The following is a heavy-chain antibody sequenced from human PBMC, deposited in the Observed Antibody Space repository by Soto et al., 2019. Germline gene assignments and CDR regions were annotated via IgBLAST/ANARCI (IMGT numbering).Heavy chain of an antibody. CDR1: GYTFTSYY. J-gene: IGHJ6*03. D-gene: IGHD3-3*01. Sequence: ASVKVSCKASGYTFTSYYMHWVRHAPGQGLEWMGIINPSGGSTSYAQKFQGRVTMTRDTSTSTVYMELSSLRSEDTAVYYCAREFPRVHDFRRRRQHYMDVWGKGTTVTVSS. CDR3: AREFPRVHDFRRRRQHYMDV. V-gene: IGHV1-46*03. CDR2: INPSGGST.